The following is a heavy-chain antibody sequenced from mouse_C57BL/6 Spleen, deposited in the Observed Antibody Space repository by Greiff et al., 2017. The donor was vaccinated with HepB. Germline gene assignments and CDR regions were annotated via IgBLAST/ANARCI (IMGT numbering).Heavy chain of an antibody. Sequence: QVQLQQPGTELVKPGASVKLSCKASGYTFTSYWMHWVKQRPGQGLEWIGNINPSNGGTNYNEKFKSKATLTVDKSSRTAYMQLSSLTSEDSAVYYCARGGGIYYGNYEKVDFDYWGQGTTLTVSS. J-gene: IGHJ2*01. CDR2: INPSNGGT. D-gene: IGHD2-1*01. V-gene: IGHV1-53*01. CDR3: ARGGGIYYGNYEKVDFDY. CDR1: GYTFTSYW.